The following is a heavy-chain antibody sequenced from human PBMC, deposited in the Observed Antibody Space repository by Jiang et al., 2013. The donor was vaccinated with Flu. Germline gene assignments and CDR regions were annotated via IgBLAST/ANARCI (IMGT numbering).Heavy chain of an antibody. CDR3: ARDRRDSGGPED. J-gene: IGHJ4*02. Sequence: SGSGLVKPSQTLALTCSVYGSSIGGGGYYWSWIRQHPVRGLEWIGYVYDIVTTYYNPSLESRISISVDTSKNQFSLTVYSVNVADTAVYYCARDRRDSGGPEDWGQGTLVTVSS. CDR1: GSSIGGGGYY. V-gene: IGHV4-31*03. D-gene: IGHD2-15*01. CDR2: VYDIVTT.